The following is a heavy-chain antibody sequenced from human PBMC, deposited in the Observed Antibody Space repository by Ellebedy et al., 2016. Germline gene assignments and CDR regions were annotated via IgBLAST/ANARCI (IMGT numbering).Heavy chain of an antibody. CDR3: AKDLILYDILTGLFDY. D-gene: IGHD3-9*01. Sequence: GESLKISXAASGFTFSSYAMSWVRQAPGKGLEWVSAISGSGGSTYYADSVKGRFTISRDNSKNTLYLQMNSLRAEDTAVYYCAKDLILYDILTGLFDYWGQGTLVTVSS. J-gene: IGHJ4*02. V-gene: IGHV3-23*01. CDR1: GFTFSSYA. CDR2: ISGSGGST.